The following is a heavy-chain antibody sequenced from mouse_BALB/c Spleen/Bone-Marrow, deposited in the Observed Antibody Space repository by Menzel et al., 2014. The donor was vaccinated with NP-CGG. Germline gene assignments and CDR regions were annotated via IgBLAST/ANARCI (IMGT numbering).Heavy chain of an antibody. CDR3: TRVGAAPTPFDY. D-gene: IGHD2-10*01. Sequence: QVTLKECGPGILQPSQTLSLTCSFSGFSLTTSGMSVGWIRQPSGKGLEWLAHIWWDDDKRYNPALKSRLAISKDTSSNQVFLKIASVDTADSATYYCTRVGAAPTPFDYWGQGTTLTVSS. CDR2: IWWDDDK. V-gene: IGHV8-8*01. CDR1: GFSLTTSGMS. J-gene: IGHJ2*01.